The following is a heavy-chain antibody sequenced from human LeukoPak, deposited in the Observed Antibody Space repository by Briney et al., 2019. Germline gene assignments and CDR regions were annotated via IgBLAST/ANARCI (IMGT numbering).Heavy chain of an antibody. CDR1: GGTFISYA. Sequence: GASVKVSCKASGGTFISYAISWVRQAPGQGLEWMGGIIPIFGTANYAQKFQGRVTITADKSTSTAYMELSSLRSEDTAVYYCARDLTTIFGENPGYYYYMDVWGKGTTVTVSS. D-gene: IGHD3-3*01. V-gene: IGHV1-69*06. CDR2: IIPIFGTA. J-gene: IGHJ6*03. CDR3: ARDLTTIFGENPGYYYYMDV.